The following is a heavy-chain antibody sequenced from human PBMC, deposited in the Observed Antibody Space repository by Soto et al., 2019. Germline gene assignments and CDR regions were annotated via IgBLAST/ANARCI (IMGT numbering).Heavy chain of an antibody. V-gene: IGHV3-48*02. CDR1: GFTFSSCS. CDR3: ARERRLVLVPAAYDY. D-gene: IGHD2-2*01. J-gene: IGHJ4*02. CDR2: ISSSSSTI. Sequence: GGSLRLSCAASGFTFSSCSMNWVRQAPGKGLEWVSYISSSSSTIYYADSVKGRFTISRDNAKNSLYLQMNSLRDEDTAVYYCARERRLVLVPAAYDYWGQGTLVTVSS.